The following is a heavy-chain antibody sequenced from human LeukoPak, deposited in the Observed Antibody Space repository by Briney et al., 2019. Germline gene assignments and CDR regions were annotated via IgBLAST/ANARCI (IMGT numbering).Heavy chain of an antibody. CDR1: GGSISSGDYY. D-gene: IGHD2-2*01. CDR2: INHSGST. V-gene: IGHV4-39*07. CDR3: AVGGYCSSTSCYAEVPRRHYWFDP. Sequence: PSETLSLTCTVSGGSISSGDYYWSWIRQPPGKGLEWIGEINHSGSTNYNPSLKSRVTISVDTSKNQFSLKLSSVTAADTAVYYCAVGGYCSSTSCYAEVPRRHYWFDPWGRGTLVTVSS. J-gene: IGHJ5*02.